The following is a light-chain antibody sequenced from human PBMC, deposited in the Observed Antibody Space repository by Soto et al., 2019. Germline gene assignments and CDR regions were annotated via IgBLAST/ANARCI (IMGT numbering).Light chain of an antibody. Sequence: EIVMTQSPATLSVSPGERATLSCRASQRVYSTLAWYQQKPGQAPRLLIYGVSTRASGIPARFSGSGSGTEFTLTISSLQSEDFAFYYCQQYENWPLTFGPGTKVDIK. V-gene: IGKV3-15*01. CDR1: QRVYST. CDR2: GVS. J-gene: IGKJ3*01. CDR3: QQYENWPLT.